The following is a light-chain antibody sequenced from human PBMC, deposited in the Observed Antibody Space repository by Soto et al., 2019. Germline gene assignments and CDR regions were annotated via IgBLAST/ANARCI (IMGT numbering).Light chain of an antibody. CDR1: QGISTH. J-gene: IGKJ2*01. CDR2: AAS. V-gene: IGKV1-16*01. CDR3: QQYVSYPYT. Sequence: DIQMTQSPSSLSAFVGDGVTITCRASQGISTHLSWFQQRPGKAPKSLIYAASSLHSGVPWRFSGSGSGTDFTLTISSLQPEDFAMYYYQQYVSYPYTFGQGTKLEIK.